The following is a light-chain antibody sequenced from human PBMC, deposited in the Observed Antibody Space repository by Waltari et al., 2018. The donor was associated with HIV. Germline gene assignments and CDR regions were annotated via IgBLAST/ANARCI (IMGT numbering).Light chain of an antibody. J-gene: IGKJ3*01. Sequence: DIQMTQSPPSLSASLGDRVIITCRASQSISVYLNWYQQKPGRAPKLLIYAASSLHTGVPPRFSASGSGTEFTLTINSLQPEDFATYYCQQSFRGLTFGPGTKVDV. CDR2: AAS. CDR3: QQSFRGLT. V-gene: IGKV1-39*01. CDR1: QSISVY.